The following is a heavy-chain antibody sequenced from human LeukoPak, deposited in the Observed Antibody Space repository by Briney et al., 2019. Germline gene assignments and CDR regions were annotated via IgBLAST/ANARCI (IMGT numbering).Heavy chain of an antibody. CDR2: INPNSGGT. Sequence: ALVKVSCKAAGYTFTVYYMHWVRQAPGQGLEWMGWINPNSGGTNYAQKFQGRGTMTRDTSISTTYMELSRLRSDETAVYYCASGGGNYDFWSGYYYYYYMDVWGKGTTVTVSS. J-gene: IGHJ6*03. D-gene: IGHD3-3*01. CDR1: GYTFTVYY. CDR3: ASGGGNYDFWSGYYYYYYMDV. V-gene: IGHV1-2*02.